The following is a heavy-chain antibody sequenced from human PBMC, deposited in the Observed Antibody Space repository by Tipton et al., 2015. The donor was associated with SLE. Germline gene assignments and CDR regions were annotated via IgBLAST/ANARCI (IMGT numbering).Heavy chain of an antibody. CDR3: ARRGDYYDTFDF. CDR2: ISYSGNT. D-gene: IGHD3-22*01. J-gene: IGHJ4*02. CDR1: GTSISNYY. Sequence: TLSLTCSVSGTSISNYYWSWIRQPPGKGLEWIGYISYSGNTNYNPSLKSRVTISVDTSKKQLSLKLSPVTAADTAVYYCARRGDYYDTFDFWGQGTLVTVSS. V-gene: IGHV4-59*12.